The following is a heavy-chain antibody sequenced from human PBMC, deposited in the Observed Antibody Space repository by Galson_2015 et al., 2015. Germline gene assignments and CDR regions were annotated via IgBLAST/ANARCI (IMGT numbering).Heavy chain of an antibody. CDR3: AREGGQWLVDAFDI. CDR2: IWYDGSNK. J-gene: IGHJ3*02. CDR1: GFTFSSYG. Sequence: SLRLSCAASGFTFSSYGMHWVRQAPGKGLEWVAVIWYDGSNKYYADSVKGRFTISRDNSKNTLYLQMNSLRAEDTAVYYCAREGGQWLVDAFDIWGQGTMVTVSS. V-gene: IGHV3-33*01. D-gene: IGHD6-19*01.